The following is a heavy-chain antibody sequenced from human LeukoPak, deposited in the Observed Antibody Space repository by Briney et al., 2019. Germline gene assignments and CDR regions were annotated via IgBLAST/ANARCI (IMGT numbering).Heavy chain of an antibody. CDR2: IGNSGHST. D-gene: IGHD3-22*01. V-gene: IGHV3-23*01. J-gene: IGHJ3*02. Sequence: GGSLRLSCAASGFTFSDHAMSWVRQATGKGLEWVSGIGNSGHSTYYADSVKGRFTNSRDNSRNTLYLQMNSLRVEDTTLFYCAKDFSSGYLGDGFDIWGQGTMVTVSA. CDR3: AKDFSSGYLGDGFDI. CDR1: GFTFSDHA.